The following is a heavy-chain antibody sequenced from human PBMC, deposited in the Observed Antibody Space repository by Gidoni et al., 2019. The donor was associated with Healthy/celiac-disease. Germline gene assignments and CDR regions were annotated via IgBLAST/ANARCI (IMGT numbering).Heavy chain of an antibody. V-gene: IGHV4-59*01. J-gene: IGHJ4*02. Sequence: QAQLPASGPGLVKPSETLPLTCTVSGGSISSYYWSWIRQPPGKGLKWIGYIYYSGSTNYNPSLKSRVTISVDTSKNQFSLKLGSVTAADTAVYYCARSPRRQAPDYWGQGTLVTVSS. CDR3: ARSPRRQAPDY. CDR2: IYYSGST. CDR1: GGSISSYY.